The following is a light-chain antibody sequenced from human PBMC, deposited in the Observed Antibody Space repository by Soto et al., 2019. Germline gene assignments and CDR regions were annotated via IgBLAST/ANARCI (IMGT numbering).Light chain of an antibody. CDR2: TGS. V-gene: IGKV1-12*01. Sequence: QMTQSPSSVSASVGDRVTITCRASQAINSWLAWYQQKPGEAPKLLIFTGSLLHSGVPPRFSGSGSGTDFTLTISSLQPEHFATYYCQQTLSFPPTFGQGTKVDIK. J-gene: IGKJ1*01. CDR3: QQTLSFPPT. CDR1: QAINSW.